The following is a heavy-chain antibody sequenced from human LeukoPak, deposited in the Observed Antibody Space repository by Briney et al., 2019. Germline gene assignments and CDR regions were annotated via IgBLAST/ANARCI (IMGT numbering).Heavy chain of an antibody. Sequence: GGSLRLSCAASGFIIISYRMSWVRQAPGKGLEWVANIKQDGSEKYYVDSVKGRFTISRDNAKNSLYLQMNSLRAEDTAVYYCARVEDYDILTGFDYWGQGTLVTVSS. D-gene: IGHD3-9*01. CDR2: IKQDGSEK. CDR3: ARVEDYDILTGFDY. V-gene: IGHV3-7*01. J-gene: IGHJ4*02. CDR1: GFIIISYR.